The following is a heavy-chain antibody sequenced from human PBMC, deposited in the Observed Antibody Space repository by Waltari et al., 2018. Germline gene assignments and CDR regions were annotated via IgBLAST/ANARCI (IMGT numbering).Heavy chain of an antibody. CDR1: GGSISSSSYY. D-gene: IGHD3-10*01. CDR3: ASFYGSGSYYHYYYGMDV. V-gene: IGHV4-39*07. CDR2: IYYSGST. J-gene: IGHJ6*02. Sequence: QLQLQESGPGLVKPSETLSLTCTVSGGSISSSSYYWGWIRQPPGKGLEWIGSIYYSGSTYYNPSLKSRVTISVDTSKNQFSLKLSSVTAADTAVYYCASFYGSGSYYHYYYGMDVWGQGTTVTVSS.